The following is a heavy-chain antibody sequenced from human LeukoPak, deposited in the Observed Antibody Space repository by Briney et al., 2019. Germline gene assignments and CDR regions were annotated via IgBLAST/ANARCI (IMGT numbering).Heavy chain of an antibody. CDR2: IWYDGSNK. Sequence: GGSLRLSCAASGFIFTNYFMSWVRQAPGKGLEWVALIWYDGSNKYYADSVKGRLTISRDNSKNTLYLQMNSLRAEDTAVYYCAREGPRGNSQFDYWGQGTLVTVSS. D-gene: IGHD2/OR15-2a*01. J-gene: IGHJ4*02. CDR3: AREGPRGNSQFDY. V-gene: IGHV3-33*08. CDR1: GFIFTNYF.